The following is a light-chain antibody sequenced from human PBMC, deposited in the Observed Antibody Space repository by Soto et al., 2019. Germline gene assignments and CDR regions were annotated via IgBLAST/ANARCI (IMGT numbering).Light chain of an antibody. CDR1: QSVSSSY. J-gene: IGKJ2*01. CDR3: QQYGSSPYT. V-gene: IGKV3-20*01. Sequence: EIVLTQCPGTLSLSPGERATLSCRASQSVSSSYLAWYQQKPGQAPRLLIYGASSRATGIPDRFSVSGSGTDFTLTISRLEPEDFAVYYCQQYGSSPYTFGQGTKLEIK. CDR2: GAS.